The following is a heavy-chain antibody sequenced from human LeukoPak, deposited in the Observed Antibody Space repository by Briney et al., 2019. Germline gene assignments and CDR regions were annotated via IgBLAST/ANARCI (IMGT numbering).Heavy chain of an antibody. Sequence: PGGSLRLSCAASGFTFSSYWMTWLRQAPAKGLECVATIKADGGEQYYVDSLRGRFTISRDNAKNSLYLQMNNLTDEDTAVYYCARDRSRFGYWGQGTLVTVSS. CDR3: ARDRSRFGY. V-gene: IGHV3-7*01. J-gene: IGHJ4*02. D-gene: IGHD6-6*01. CDR2: IKADGGEQ. CDR1: GFTFSSYW.